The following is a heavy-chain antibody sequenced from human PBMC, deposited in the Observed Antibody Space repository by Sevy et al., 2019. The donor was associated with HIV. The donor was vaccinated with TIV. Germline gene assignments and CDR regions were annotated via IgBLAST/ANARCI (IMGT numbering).Heavy chain of an antibody. CDR1: GFTFSSYA. CDR3: ARDLGSSPTYYFDY. CDR2: ISYDGSNK. D-gene: IGHD6-6*01. J-gene: IGHJ4*02. Sequence: GGSLRLSCAASGFTFSSYAMHWVRQAPGKGLEWVAVISYDGSNKYYADSVKGRFTISRDNSKNTLYLQMNSLRAEDTAVYYCARDLGSSPTYYFDYWGQGTLVTVSS. V-gene: IGHV3-30*04.